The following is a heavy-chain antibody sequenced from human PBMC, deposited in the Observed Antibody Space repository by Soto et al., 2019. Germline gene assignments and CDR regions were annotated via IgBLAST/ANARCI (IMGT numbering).Heavy chain of an antibody. V-gene: IGHV3-48*02. D-gene: IGHD3-3*01. CDR2: INTSSSNI. Sequence: PGGSLRLSCAASGFTFSSYSMNWVRQAPGKGLEWVSYINTSSSNIYYTDSVKGRFTISRDNAKNSLYLEMNSLRDEDTAVYYCASHYDMWSGYLSPVDYWGQGTLVTVSS. CDR3: ASHYDMWSGYLSPVDY. J-gene: IGHJ4*02. CDR1: GFTFSSYS.